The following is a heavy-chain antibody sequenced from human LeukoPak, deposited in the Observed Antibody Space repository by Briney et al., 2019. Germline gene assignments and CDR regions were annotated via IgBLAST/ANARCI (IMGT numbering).Heavy chain of an antibody. CDR1: GYTFTSYD. V-gene: IGHV1-8*01. Sequence: ASVKVSCKASGYTFTSYDINWVRQATGQGLEWMGWMNPNSGNTGYAQKFQGRVTMTRNTSISTAHMELSSLRSEDTAVYYCAGGGFGEAYYYYYYMDVWGKGTTVTVSS. CDR3: AGGGFGEAYYYYYYMDV. CDR2: MNPNSGNT. J-gene: IGHJ6*03. D-gene: IGHD3-10*01.